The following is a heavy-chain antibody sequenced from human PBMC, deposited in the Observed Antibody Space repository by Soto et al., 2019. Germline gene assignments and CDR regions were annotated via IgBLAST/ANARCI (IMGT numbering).Heavy chain of an antibody. CDR3: ARDGRYSGSYGGYYFDY. D-gene: IGHD1-26*01. J-gene: IGHJ4*02. CDR2: NSAKNGNT. Sequence: ASVKVSCKASGYTFTSYGISWVRQAPGQGLEWMGWNSAKNGNTNYAQKIQGRVTKTTKKSTSTAYMKKKRMRYDDTSVYYCARDGRYSGSYGGYYFDYWGQGTLVTVSS. V-gene: IGHV1-18*01. CDR1: GYTFTSYG.